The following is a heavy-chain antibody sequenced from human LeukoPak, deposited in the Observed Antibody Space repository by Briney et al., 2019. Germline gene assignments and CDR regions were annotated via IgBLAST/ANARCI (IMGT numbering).Heavy chain of an antibody. V-gene: IGHV3-48*03. D-gene: IGHD3-10*02. CDR1: GFTFSSYE. CDR2: ISSSGSTI. Sequence: GGSLRLSCAASGFTFSSYEMNWVRQAPGKGLEWVSYISSSGSTIYYADSVKGRFTISRDHAKNSLYVQMNTLRAEDTAVYYCAELGITMIGGVWGKGTMVTISS. CDR3: AELGITMIGGV. J-gene: IGHJ6*04.